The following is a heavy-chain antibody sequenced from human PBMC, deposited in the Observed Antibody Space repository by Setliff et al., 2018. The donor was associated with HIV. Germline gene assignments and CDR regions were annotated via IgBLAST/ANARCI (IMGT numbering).Heavy chain of an antibody. CDR2: ISSSSTYI. V-gene: IGHV3-21*01. CDR3: ARVPSGGDFDY. CDR1: GFTFSSYT. D-gene: IGHD3-10*01. J-gene: IGHJ4*02. Sequence: GSLRLSCAASGFTFSSYTINWVRQAPGKGLEWVSSISSSSTYIYYADSVKGRFTISRDNAKSSLYLQMNSLRVDDTAVSYCARVPSGGDFDYWGQGTLVTVSS.